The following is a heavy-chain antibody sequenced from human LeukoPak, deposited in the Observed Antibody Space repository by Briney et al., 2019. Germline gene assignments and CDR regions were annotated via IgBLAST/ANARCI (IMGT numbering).Heavy chain of an antibody. J-gene: IGHJ4*02. D-gene: IGHD3-22*01. V-gene: IGHV5-51*01. CDR3: ATSKYYYDSSGYSDY. Sequence: KNGESLKISCKGSGYSFVSYWIAWVRQMPGKGLEWMGIIYPGDSKTRYSPSFQGQVTISADKSISTAYLQWSSPKASDTAMYYCATSKYYYDSSGYSDYWGQGTLVTVSS. CDR2: IYPGDSKT. CDR1: GYSFVSYW.